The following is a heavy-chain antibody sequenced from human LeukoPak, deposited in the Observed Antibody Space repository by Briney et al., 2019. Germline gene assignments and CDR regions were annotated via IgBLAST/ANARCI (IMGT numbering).Heavy chain of an antibody. CDR2: IYYSGST. V-gene: IGHV4-39*07. D-gene: IGHD3-22*01. CDR3: ARDRGTRGTYYYDSSGYYYPYYFDY. CDR1: VGSISRSSYY. Sequence: PPETLSLTCTLSVGSISRSSYYCGWVRQPPGKGLEWLGSIYYSGSTYYNPSLKSRVTISVDTSKNQFSLKLSSVTAADTAVYYCARDRGTRGTYYYDSSGYYYPYYFDYWGQGTLVTVSS. J-gene: IGHJ4*02.